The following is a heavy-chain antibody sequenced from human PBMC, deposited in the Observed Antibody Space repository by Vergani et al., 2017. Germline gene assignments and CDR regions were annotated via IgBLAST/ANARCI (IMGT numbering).Heavy chain of an antibody. V-gene: IGHV1-46*01. Sequence: QVQLVQSGAEVKKPGASVKVSCKASGYTFTSYYMHWVRQAPGQGLEWMGIINPSGGSTSYAQKFQGRVTMTRDTSISPAYMEMSRLRADDTAVYYCARSKVVVAATQAGWFDPWGQGTLVTVSS. D-gene: IGHD2-15*01. J-gene: IGHJ5*02. CDR1: GYTFTSYY. CDR2: INPSGGST. CDR3: ARSKVVVAATQAGWFDP.